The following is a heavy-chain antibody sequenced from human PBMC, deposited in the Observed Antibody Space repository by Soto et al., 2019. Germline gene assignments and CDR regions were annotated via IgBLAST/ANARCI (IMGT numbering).Heavy chain of an antibody. J-gene: IGHJ4*02. D-gene: IGHD3-22*01. CDR1: GYSISSGYY. Sequence: SETLSLTCAVSGYSISSGYYWGWIRQPPGKGLEWIGSIYHSGSTYYNPSLKSRVTISVDTSKNQFSLKLSSVTAADTAVYYCARVGRRGDSSGYYPRDFDYWGQGTLVTVSS. CDR3: ARVGRRGDSSGYYPRDFDY. V-gene: IGHV4-38-2*01. CDR2: IYHSGST.